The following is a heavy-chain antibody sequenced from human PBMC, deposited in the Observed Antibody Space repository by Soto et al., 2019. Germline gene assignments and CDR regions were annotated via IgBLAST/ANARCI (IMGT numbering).Heavy chain of an antibody. CDR2: IYYSGST. D-gene: IGHD3-10*01. V-gene: IGHV4-31*03. J-gene: IGHJ5*02. Sequence: SETLSLTCTVSGGSISSGGYYRSWIRQHPGKGLEWIGYIYYSGSTYYNPSLKSRVTISVDTSKNQFSLKLSSVTAADTAVYYCARDGNGITMVRGVIISRSGFDPWGQGTLVTVSS. CDR3: ARDGNGITMVRGVIISRSGFDP. CDR1: GGSISSGGYY.